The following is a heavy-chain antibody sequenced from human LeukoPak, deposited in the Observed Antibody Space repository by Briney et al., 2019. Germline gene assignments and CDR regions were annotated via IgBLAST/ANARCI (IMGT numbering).Heavy chain of an antibody. CDR3: ARWYYYYYYIDV. J-gene: IGHJ6*03. CDR2: INPNSGGT. CDR1: GYTFTAYY. V-gene: IGHV1-2*02. Sequence: GASVKVSCKASGYTFTAYYIHWVRQAPGQGLEWMGWINPNSGGTNYAQKFQGRVTMTRDTSISTAYMELSRLRSDDTAVYYCARWYYYYYYIDVWGKGTTVTVSS.